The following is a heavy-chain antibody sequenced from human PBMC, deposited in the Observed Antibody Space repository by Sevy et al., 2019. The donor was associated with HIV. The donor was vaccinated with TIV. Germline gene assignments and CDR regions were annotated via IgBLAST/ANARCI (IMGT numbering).Heavy chain of an antibody. CDR3: PRDAAYSTDWYPSAY. J-gene: IGHJ4*02. V-gene: IGHV3-30-3*01. CDR2: ISYDGSRH. CDR1: EFMFSTYA. Sequence: GGSLRLSCAASEFMFSTYAMHWVRQAPGKGLEWVAVISYDGSRHYYADSVKGRFTTSRDKSKNTLFLQMTSLRLEDTAFYYCPRDAAYSTDWYPSAYWGQGTLVTVSS. D-gene: IGHD6-19*01.